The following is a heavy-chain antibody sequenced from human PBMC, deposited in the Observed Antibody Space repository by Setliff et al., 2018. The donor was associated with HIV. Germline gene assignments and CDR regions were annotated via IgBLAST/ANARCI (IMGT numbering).Heavy chain of an antibody. CDR2: IYSSGST. CDR1: GGSISTYY. V-gene: IGHV4-4*08. D-gene: IGHD3-22*01. Sequence: ETLSLTCTVSGGSISTYYWNWIRQPPGKGLEWIGYIYSSGSTNYNPSLKSRVTISVDTSKNHFSLKLSSVTAADTAVYYCAGGSGLVYYYYMDVWGKGTTVTVSS. CDR3: AGGSGLVYYYYMDV. J-gene: IGHJ6*03.